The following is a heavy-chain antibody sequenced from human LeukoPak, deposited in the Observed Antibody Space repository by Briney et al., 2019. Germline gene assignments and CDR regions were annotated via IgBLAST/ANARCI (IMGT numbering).Heavy chain of an antibody. J-gene: IGHJ4*02. D-gene: IGHD3-22*01. CDR3: AKDQGFDYYDSSGYYLDY. CDR1: GFTFSSHN. Sequence: PGGTLRLSCAASGFTFSSHNMNWVRQAPGKGLEWVSATSGRGNYIFYADSVKGRFTISRDSAKNSLSLQKNSLRAEDTAVYYCAKDQGFDYYDSSGYYLDYWGQGTLVTVSS. V-gene: IGHV3-21*01. CDR2: TSGRGNYI.